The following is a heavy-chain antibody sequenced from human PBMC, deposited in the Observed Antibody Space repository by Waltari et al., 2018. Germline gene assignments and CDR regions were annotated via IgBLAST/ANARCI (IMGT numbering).Heavy chain of an antibody. CDR2: IYAGDSDT. Sequence: VRRRPGRGLEWMGIIYAGDSDTKYGPSFRGHVTISVDKSISTAYLQWSSLKASDSATYYCARQARGGVIIAPFDQWGQGTLVTVSS. CDR3: ARQARGGVIIAPFDQ. J-gene: IGHJ4*02. V-gene: IGHV5-51*01. D-gene: IGHD3-16*02.